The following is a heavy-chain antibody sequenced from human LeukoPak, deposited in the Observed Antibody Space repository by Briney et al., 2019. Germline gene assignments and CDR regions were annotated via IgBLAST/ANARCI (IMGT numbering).Heavy chain of an antibody. D-gene: IGHD1-7*01. CDR1: GFTFNSYG. J-gene: IGHJ5*02. CDR2: MWYDGSNK. CDR3: VRGVGVSRFNYLDP. V-gene: IGHV3-33*01. Sequence: GGSLRLSCAASGFTFNSYGMHWVRQAPGKGLEWVAVMWYDGSNKYYADSVKGRFTISRDNSKNTLYLQMNSLRDDDTAVYYCVRGVGVSRFNYLDPWGQGTLVIVSS.